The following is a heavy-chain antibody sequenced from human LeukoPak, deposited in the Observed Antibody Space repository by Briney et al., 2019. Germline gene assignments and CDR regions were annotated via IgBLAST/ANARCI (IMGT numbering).Heavy chain of an antibody. J-gene: IGHJ6*02. CDR1: GGSISSYY. CDR3: ARLPLAAAGRGYYYYYGMDV. CDR2: IYYSGST. V-gene: IGHV4-59*08. D-gene: IGHD6-13*01. Sequence: SETLSLTCTVSGGSISSYYWSWIRQPPGRGLEWIGYIYYSGSTNYNPSLKSRVTISVDTSKNQFSLKLSSVTAADTAVYYCARLPLAAAGRGYYYYYGMDVWGQGTTVTVSS.